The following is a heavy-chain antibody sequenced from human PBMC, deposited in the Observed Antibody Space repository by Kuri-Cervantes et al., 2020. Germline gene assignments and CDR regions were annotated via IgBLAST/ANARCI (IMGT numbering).Heavy chain of an antibody. V-gene: IGHV1-58*01. CDR2: IVVGSGNT. Sequence: SVKVSCKASGFTFTSSAVQWVRRARGQRLEWIGWIVVGSGNTNYAQKFQERVTITRDMSTSTAYMELSSLRSEDTAVYYCAADTGYYGSGSYSLFDYWGQGTLVTVSS. D-gene: IGHD3-10*01. J-gene: IGHJ4*02. CDR1: GFTFTSSA. CDR3: AADTGYYGSGSYSLFDY.